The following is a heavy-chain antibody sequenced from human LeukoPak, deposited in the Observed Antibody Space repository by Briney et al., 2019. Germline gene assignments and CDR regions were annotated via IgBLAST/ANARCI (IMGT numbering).Heavy chain of an antibody. J-gene: IGHJ6*02. CDR2: INHSGST. V-gene: IGHV4-34*01. Sequence: SGTLSLTCAVYGGSFSGYYWSWIRQPPGKGLEWIGEINHSGSTNYNPSLKSRVTISVDTSKNQFSLKLSSVTAADTAVYYCARHRGWIQLWLYYYYGMDVWGQGTTVTVSS. D-gene: IGHD5-18*01. CDR1: GGSFSGYY. CDR3: ARHRGWIQLWLYYYYGMDV.